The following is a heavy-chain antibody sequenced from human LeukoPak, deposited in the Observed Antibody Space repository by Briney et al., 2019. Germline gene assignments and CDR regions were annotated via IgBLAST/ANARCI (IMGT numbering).Heavy chain of an antibody. Sequence: GSLRLSCAASGFTVSSNYMSWVRQPPGKGLEWIGEINHSGSTNYNPSLKSRVTISVDTSKNQFSLKLSSVTAADTAVYYCARTGRAVRSSWPYWGQGTLVTVSS. J-gene: IGHJ4*02. V-gene: IGHV4-34*01. CDR3: ARTGRAVRSSWPY. D-gene: IGHD6-13*01. CDR2: INHSGST. CDR1: GFTVSSNY.